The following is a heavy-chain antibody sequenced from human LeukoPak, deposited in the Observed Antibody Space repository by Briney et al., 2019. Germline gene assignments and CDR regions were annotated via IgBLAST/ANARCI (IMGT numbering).Heavy chain of an antibody. D-gene: IGHD3-22*01. J-gene: IGHJ4*02. CDR3: ARDMEYYYDSSGYQPPFDY. V-gene: IGHV1-18*01. CDR2: ISAYNCNT. CDR1: GYTFTSYG. Sequence: ASVKVSCKASGYTFTSYGISWVRQAPGQGLDWMGLISAYNCNTNYAQKLQGRVTMTTDTSTSTAYMELRSLRSDDTAVYYCARDMEYYYDSSGYQPPFDYWGQGTLVTVSS.